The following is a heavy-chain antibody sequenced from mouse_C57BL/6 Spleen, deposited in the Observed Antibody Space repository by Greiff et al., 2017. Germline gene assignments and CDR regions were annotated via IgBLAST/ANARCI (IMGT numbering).Heavy chain of an antibody. CDR2: IYPRDGST. V-gene: IGHV1-85*01. Sequence: VQLQQSGPELVKPGASVKLSCKASGYTFTSYDINWVKQRPGQGLGWIGWIYPRDGSTKYNEKFKGKATLTVDTSSSTAYMELHSLTSEDSAVYFCARGTYYSNPWFAYWGQGTLVTVSA. CDR1: GYTFTSYD. J-gene: IGHJ3*01. CDR3: ARGTYYSNPWFAY. D-gene: IGHD2-5*01.